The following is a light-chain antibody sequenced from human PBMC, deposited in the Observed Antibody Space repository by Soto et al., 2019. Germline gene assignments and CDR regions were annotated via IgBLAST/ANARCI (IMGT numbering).Light chain of an antibody. Sequence: QSVLTHPLSVSGSPGHSVTISCTGTSSDVGGYKYVSWYQQKPGKAPKLIIYGVSRWPSGVPNRFSGSKSGNRASLTISGLQAEDEGDYYCCSYAGGTEVFGTGTTSPS. CDR1: SSDVGGYKY. J-gene: IGLJ1*01. CDR2: GVS. V-gene: IGLV2-11*01. CDR3: CSYAGGTEV.